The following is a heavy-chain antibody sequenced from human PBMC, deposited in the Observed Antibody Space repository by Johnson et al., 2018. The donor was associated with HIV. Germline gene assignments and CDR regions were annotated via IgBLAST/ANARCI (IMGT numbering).Heavy chain of an antibody. CDR1: GFTFSNAW. D-gene: IGHD1-1*01. CDR3: TTGLSWNDAFHI. V-gene: IGHV3-15*01. J-gene: IGHJ3*02. CDR2: IKSKSDGETT. Sequence: VQLVESGGGLVKPGGSLTLSCAVSGFTFSNAWMSWVRQAPGKGLEWVGRIKSKSDGETTDYAAPVRGRFTVSRDDSKNTLYLQMNSLKTEDTALYYCTTGLSWNDAFHIWAQGTMVTVSS.